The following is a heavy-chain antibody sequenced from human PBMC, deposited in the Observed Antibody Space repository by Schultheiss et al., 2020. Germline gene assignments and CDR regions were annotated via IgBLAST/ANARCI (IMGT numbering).Heavy chain of an antibody. CDR3: ARALNGYYGHYHYYGMDV. Sequence: ASVKVSCKASGYTFTGYYMHWVRQAPGQGLEWMGRINPNSGGTNYAQKFQGRVTMTRNTSISTAYMELSSLRSEDTAVYYCARALNGYYGHYHYYGMDVWGQGTTVTVSS. D-gene: IGHD3-9*01. CDR1: GYTFTGYY. V-gene: IGHV1-2*06. J-gene: IGHJ6*02. CDR2: INPNSGGT.